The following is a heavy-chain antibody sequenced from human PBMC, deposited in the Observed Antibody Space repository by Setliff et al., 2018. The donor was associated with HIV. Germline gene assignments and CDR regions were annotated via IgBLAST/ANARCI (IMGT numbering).Heavy chain of an antibody. V-gene: IGHV4-61*09. D-gene: IGHD2-21*02. CDR2: IYTSGST. Sequence: PSETLSLTCTVSGGSISSGSYYWSWIRQPAGKGLEWIGHIYTSGSTNYNPSLKSRVTISVDTSKNQFSLQLNSVTPEDTAVYYCARDFDGGNSPPHWFDPWGQGTLVTVSS. CDR1: GGSISSGSYY. CDR3: ARDFDGGNSPPHWFDP. J-gene: IGHJ5*02.